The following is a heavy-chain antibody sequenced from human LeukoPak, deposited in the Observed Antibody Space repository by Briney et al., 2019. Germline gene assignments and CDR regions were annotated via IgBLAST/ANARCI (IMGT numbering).Heavy chain of an antibody. J-gene: IGHJ4*02. CDR2: IYFSGST. D-gene: IGHD6-6*01. V-gene: IGHV4-59*11. CDR1: GVTIRSHY. CDR3: ARGAAPHYSDY. Sequence: SETLSLTCTASGVTIRSHYWSWARQAPGKGLEWIGYIYFSGSTNYNPSLKSRVTISMGTSENQFSLKLSSVTAADTAVYYCARGAAPHYSDYWGQGTLVTVSS.